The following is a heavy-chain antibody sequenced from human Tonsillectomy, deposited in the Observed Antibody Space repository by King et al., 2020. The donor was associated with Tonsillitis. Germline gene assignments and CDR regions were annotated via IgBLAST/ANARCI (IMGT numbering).Heavy chain of an antibody. J-gene: IGHJ6*02. CDR1: GGSISSYY. V-gene: IGHV4-4*07. CDR2: IYTSGST. CDR3: ARDRVAAAGTKYNYYGMDV. Sequence: QLQESGPGLVKPSETLSLTCTVSGGSISSYYWSWIRQPAGKGLEWIGRIYTSGSTNYNPSLKSRVTMSVDTSKNQFSLKLSSVTAADTAVYYCARDRVAAAGTKYNYYGMDVWGQGTTVTVSS. D-gene: IGHD6-13*01.